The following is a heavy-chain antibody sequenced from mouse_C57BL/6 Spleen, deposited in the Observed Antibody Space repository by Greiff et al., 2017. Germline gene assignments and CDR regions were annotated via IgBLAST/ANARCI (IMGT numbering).Heavy chain of an antibody. CDR2: ISSGGDYI. V-gene: IGHV5-9-1*02. J-gene: IGHJ1*03. D-gene: IGHD1-1*01. CDR3: TRGDYYGSRKDWYFDV. Sequence: EVQRVESGEGLVKPGGSLKLSCAASGFTFSSYAMSWVRQTPEKRLEWVAYISSGGDYIYYADTVKGRFTISRDNARNTLYLQMSSLKSEDTAMYYCTRGDYYGSRKDWYFDVWGTGTTVTVSS. CDR1: GFTFSSYA.